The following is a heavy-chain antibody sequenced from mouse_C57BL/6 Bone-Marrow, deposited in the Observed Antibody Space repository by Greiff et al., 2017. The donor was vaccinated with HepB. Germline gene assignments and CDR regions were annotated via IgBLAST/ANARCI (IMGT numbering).Heavy chain of an antibody. CDR2: SRNKANDYTT. D-gene: IGHD1-1*01. CDR3: ARDALYYYGSSPFAY. CDR1: GFTFSDFY. Sequence: EVQRVESGGGLVQSGRSLRLSCATSGFTFSDFYMEWVRQAPGKGLEWIAASRNKANDYTTEYSASVKGRFIVSRDTSQSILYLQMNALRAEDTAIYYCARDALYYYGSSPFAYWGQGTLVTVSA. J-gene: IGHJ3*01. V-gene: IGHV7-1*01.